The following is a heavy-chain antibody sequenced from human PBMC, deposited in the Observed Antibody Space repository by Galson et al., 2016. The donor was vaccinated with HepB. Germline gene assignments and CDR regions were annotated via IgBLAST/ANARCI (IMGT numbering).Heavy chain of an antibody. CDR1: GDSVSSNSAA. Sequence: CAISGDSVSSNSAAWNCIRQSPSRGLEWLGRTYYRSKWYSDYAVSVKSRITINPDTSKNQFYLHLNSVTPEDTAVYYCARDWRSWPPDYWGQGTLVIVSS. D-gene: IGHD2-15*01. V-gene: IGHV6-1*01. CDR3: ARDWRSWPPDY. CDR2: TYYRSKWYS. J-gene: IGHJ4*02.